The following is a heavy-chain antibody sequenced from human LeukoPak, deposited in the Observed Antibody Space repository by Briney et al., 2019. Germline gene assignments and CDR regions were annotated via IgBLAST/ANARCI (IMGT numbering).Heavy chain of an antibody. CDR3: ARGLGYDSSGCYYFDY. CDR1: GGSFSGYY. CDR2: INHSGST. Sequence: PSETLSLTCAVYGGSFSGYYWSWIRQPPGKGLEWIGEINHSGSTNYNPSLKSRVTISVDTSKNQFSLKLSSVTAADTAVYYCARGLGYDSSGCYYFDYWGQGTLVTVSS. V-gene: IGHV4-34*01. J-gene: IGHJ4*02. D-gene: IGHD3-22*01.